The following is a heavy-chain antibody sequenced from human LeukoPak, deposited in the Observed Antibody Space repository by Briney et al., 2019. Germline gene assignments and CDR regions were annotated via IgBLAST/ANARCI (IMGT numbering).Heavy chain of an antibody. D-gene: IGHD6-19*01. Sequence: PSETLSLTCTVSGDPVCRGSYYWGWLRQPPGKELEWIGYVYHTGSTNYNPSLKSRVTISVDTSKNEFSLKMTSVTAADTAVYYCARGFASGWYSRYDPWGQGTLVTVSS. CDR3: ARGFASGWYSRYDP. V-gene: IGHV4-61*01. CDR1: GDPVCRGSYY. J-gene: IGHJ5*02. CDR2: VYHTGST.